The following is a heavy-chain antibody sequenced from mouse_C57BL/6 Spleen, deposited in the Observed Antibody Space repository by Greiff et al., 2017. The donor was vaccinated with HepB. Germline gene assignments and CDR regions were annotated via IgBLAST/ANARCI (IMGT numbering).Heavy chain of an antibody. V-gene: IGHV1-64*01. Sequence: VQLQQPGAELVKPGASVKLSCKASGYTFTSYWMHWVKQRPGQGLEWIGMIHPNSGSTNYNEKFKSKATLTVDKSSSTAYMQLSSLTSEDSAVYYCARSGGYSAAGFAYWGQGTLVTVSA. CDR1: GYTFTSYW. CDR2: IHPNSGST. J-gene: IGHJ3*01. D-gene: IGHD3-2*02. CDR3: ARSGGYSAAGFAY.